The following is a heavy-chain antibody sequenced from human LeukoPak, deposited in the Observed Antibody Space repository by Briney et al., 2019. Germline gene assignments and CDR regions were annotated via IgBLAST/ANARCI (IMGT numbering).Heavy chain of an antibody. J-gene: IGHJ6*02. CDR2: IYYSGST. D-gene: IGHD3-10*01. Sequence: SETLSLTCTVSGGSISSYYWSWIRQPPGKGLEWIGSIYYSGSTYYNPSLKSRVTISVDTSKNQFSLKLSSVTAADTAVYYCAGEFSYYYYGMDVWGQGTTVTVSS. CDR1: GGSISSYY. CDR3: AGEFSYYYYGMDV. V-gene: IGHV4-59*05.